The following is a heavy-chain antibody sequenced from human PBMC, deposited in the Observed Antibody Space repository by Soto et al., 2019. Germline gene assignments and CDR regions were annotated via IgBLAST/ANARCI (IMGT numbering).Heavy chain of an antibody. CDR3: AKDTLFEWRYNWFDP. CDR2: ISGSGGST. D-gene: IGHD3-9*01. V-gene: IGHV3-23*01. J-gene: IGHJ5*02. Sequence: SLRLSCAASGFTFSSYAMNWVRQAPGKGLEWVSAISGSGGSTYYADSVKGRFTISRDNSKNTLYLQMNSLRAEDTAVYYCAKDTLFEWRYNWFDPCGQGTLVTVYS. CDR1: GFTFSSYA.